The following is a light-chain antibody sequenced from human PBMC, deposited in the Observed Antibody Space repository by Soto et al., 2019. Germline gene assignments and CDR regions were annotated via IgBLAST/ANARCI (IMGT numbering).Light chain of an antibody. Sequence: EIVLTQSPGTLSLSPGEGATLSCRASQSVIDNYLAWYQQKPGQAPRLIFYGASTRATGFPARFSGSGSGTDFTLTISSLEPEDFAVYYCQLYNSSPLTFGQGTKVDIK. CDR1: QSVIDNY. CDR3: QLYNSSPLT. CDR2: GAS. J-gene: IGKJ1*01. V-gene: IGKV3-20*01.